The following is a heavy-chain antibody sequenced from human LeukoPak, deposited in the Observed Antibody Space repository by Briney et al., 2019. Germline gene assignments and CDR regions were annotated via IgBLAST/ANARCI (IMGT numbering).Heavy chain of an antibody. V-gene: IGHV3-74*01. D-gene: IGHD5-18*01. CDR3: VRDSRYTMDV. J-gene: IGHJ6*02. Sequence: PGGSLRLSCTASGFTFSMYWMHWVRQAPGKGLVWVSRITSDGSTTIYADSVKGRFTISRDNAKNTLYLQMNSLRAEDTAVYYCVRDSRYTMDVWGQGTTVTVPS. CDR1: GFTFSMYW. CDR2: ITSDGSTT.